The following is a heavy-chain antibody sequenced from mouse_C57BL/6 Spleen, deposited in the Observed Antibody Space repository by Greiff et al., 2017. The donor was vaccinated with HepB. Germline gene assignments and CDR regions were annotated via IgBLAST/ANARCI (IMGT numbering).Heavy chain of an antibody. CDR2: INPNNGGT. CDR3: ARNWDAGFAY. D-gene: IGHD4-1*01. J-gene: IGHJ3*01. Sequence: EVQLQQSGPELVKPGASVKISCKASGYTFTDYYMNWVKQSHGKSLEWIGDINPNNGGTSYNQKFKGKATLTVDKSSSTAYMELRSLTSEDSAVYYCARNWDAGFAYWGQGTLVTVSA. CDR1: GYTFTDYY. V-gene: IGHV1-26*01.